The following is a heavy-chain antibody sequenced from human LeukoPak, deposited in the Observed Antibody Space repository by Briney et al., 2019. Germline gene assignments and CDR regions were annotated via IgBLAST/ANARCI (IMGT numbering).Heavy chain of an antibody. J-gene: IGHJ3*02. CDR3: AKEGPDYDILTGYYDAFDI. V-gene: IGHV3-53*01. Sequence: GGSLRLSCAASGFTVSSNYMSWVRQAPGKGLEWVSVIYSGGSTYYADSVKGRFTISRDNSKNTLYLQMNSLRAEDTAVYYCAKEGPDYDILTGYYDAFDIWGQGTMVTVSS. CDR1: GFTVSSNY. D-gene: IGHD3-9*01. CDR2: IYSGGST.